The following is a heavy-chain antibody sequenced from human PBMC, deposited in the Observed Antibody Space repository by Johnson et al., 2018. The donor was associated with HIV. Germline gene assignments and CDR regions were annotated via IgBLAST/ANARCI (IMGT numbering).Heavy chain of an antibody. CDR2: ISYDGSNK. J-gene: IGHJ3*02. CDR3: ARPETYYCAKDISTVVTPSGAFDI. V-gene: IGHV3-30*04. Sequence: QVQLVESGGGVVQPGRSLRLSCAASGFTFSTYAIHWVRQAPGKGLEWVSIISYDGSNKYYADSVKGRFTISRDNSKNTLYLQMNSLRSEDTAVYYGARPETYYCAKDISTVVTPSGAFDIWGQGTMVTVSS. D-gene: IGHD4-23*01. CDR1: GFTFSTYA.